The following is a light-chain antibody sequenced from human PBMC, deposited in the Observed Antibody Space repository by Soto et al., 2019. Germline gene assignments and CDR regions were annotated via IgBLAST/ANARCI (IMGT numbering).Light chain of an antibody. Sequence: QSVLTQPASVSGSPGQSITTSCGGTSSDVGAYIYVSWYQQYPGKAPKLIIYEVNNRPSGVSGRFSGSKSDTTASLTISGLQAEDEAEYYCSSYTNINTRACVFGTGTKVTVL. CDR3: SSYTNINTRACV. V-gene: IGLV2-14*03. CDR2: EVN. J-gene: IGLJ1*01. CDR1: SSDVGAYIY.